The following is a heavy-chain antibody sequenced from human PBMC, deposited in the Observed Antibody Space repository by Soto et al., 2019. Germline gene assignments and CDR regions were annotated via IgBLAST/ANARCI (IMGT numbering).Heavy chain of an antibody. D-gene: IGHD6-13*01. CDR1: GFTFSSYA. J-gene: IGHJ6*02. V-gene: IGHV3-23*01. CDR2: ISGSGGST. Sequence: GGTLRLSCAASGFTFSSYAMSWVRQAPGKGLEWVSAISGSGGSTYYADSVKGRFTISRDNSKNTLYLQMNSLRAEDTAVYYFAKESAFSSCARGVYRMDVWGQGTTVTVYS. CDR3: AKESAFSSCARGVYRMDV.